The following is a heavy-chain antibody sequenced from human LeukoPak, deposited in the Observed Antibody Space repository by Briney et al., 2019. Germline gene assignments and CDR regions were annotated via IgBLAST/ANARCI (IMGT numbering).Heavy chain of an antibody. V-gene: IGHV4-59*01. CDR3: ARPYSINWYDAFHI. D-gene: IGHD6-13*01. CDR1: GGPISSYY. CDR2: VSYRGDT. Sequence: SETLSLTCTVFGGPISSYYWSWIRQPPGKGLERIGYVSYRGDTNYNPSLTSRVTISVDTSKNQFSLKLTSVTAADTAVYYWARPYSINWYDAFHIWGQGTMVTVSS. J-gene: IGHJ3*02.